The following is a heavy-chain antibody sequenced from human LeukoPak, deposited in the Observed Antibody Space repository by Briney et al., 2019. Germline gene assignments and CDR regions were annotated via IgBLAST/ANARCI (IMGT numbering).Heavy chain of an antibody. V-gene: IGHV3-53*01. CDR1: GFTVSSNY. CDR3: ERAVSSGYDPFDY. J-gene: IGHJ4*02. Sequence: PGGSLRLSCAASGFTVSSNYMSWVRQAQGKGLEWVSVIYSGGNTYYADSVKGRFTISRDNSKNTLYLQMNSLRAEDTAVYYCERAVSSGYDPFDYWGQGTLVTVSS. CDR2: IYSGGNT. D-gene: IGHD3-22*01.